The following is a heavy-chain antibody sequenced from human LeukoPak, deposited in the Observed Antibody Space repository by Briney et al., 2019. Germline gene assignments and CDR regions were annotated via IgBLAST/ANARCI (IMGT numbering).Heavy chain of an antibody. D-gene: IGHD1-14*01. Sequence: PGGSLRLSCAASGFTFSSYAMSWVRQAPGKGLEWVSSISSRSSYIYYADSVKGRFTISRDNAKNSLYLQMNSLRAEDTAVYYCARGIRTGYGNSALRYWGQGTLVTVSS. J-gene: IGHJ4*02. CDR3: ARGIRTGYGNSALRY. CDR2: ISSRSSYI. V-gene: IGHV3-21*01. CDR1: GFTFSSYA.